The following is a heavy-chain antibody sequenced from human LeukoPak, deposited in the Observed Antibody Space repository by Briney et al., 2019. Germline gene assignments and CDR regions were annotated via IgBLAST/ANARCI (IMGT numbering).Heavy chain of an antibody. J-gene: IGHJ4*02. CDR2: IYYSGST. CDR1: GGSISNYY. CDR3: ARDGYAPH. D-gene: IGHD5-12*01. V-gene: IGHV4-39*07. Sequence: SETLSLTCTVSGGSISNYYWNWIRQPPGKGLEWIGTIYYSGSTYYNPSLKSRVTISVDTSKNQFSLKLSSVTAADTAVYYCARDGYAPHWGQGTLVTVSS.